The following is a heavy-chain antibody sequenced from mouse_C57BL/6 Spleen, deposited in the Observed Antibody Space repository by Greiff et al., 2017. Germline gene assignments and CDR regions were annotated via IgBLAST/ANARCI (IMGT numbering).Heavy chain of an antibody. CDR1: GYTFTSYW. D-gene: IGHD1-1*01. CDR2: IDPSDSET. CDR3: ARSGSSYLFDY. V-gene: IGHV1-52*01. Sequence: QVQLKQSGAELVRPGSSVKLSCKASGYTFTSYWMHWVKQRPIQGLEWIGNIDPSDSETHYNQKFKDKATLTVDKSSSTAYMQLSSLTSEDSAVYYCARSGSSYLFDYWGQGTTLTVSS. J-gene: IGHJ2*01.